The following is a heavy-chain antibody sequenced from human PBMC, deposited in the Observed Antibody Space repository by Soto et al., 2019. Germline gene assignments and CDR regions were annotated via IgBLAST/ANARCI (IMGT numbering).Heavy chain of an antibody. CDR1: GGSITSSSYY. Sequence: QLHLRESGPGLVQPSETLSLTCTVSGGSITSSSYYWGWIRQPPGKGLEWIGSIYYSGSTYYNPSLKSRVPISVDTSKSPFPLNLSALTASVTAVYHCACEEVSASYDSASEPRGQGTLVIV. D-gene: IGHD1-26*01. CDR3: ACEEVSASYDSASEP. CDR2: IYYSGST. V-gene: IGHV4-39*01. J-gene: IGHJ5*02.